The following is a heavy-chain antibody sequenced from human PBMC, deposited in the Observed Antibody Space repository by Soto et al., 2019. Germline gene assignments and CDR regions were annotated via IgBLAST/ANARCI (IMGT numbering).Heavy chain of an antibody. J-gene: IGHJ4*02. CDR3: AMGSGYYTGFDY. CDR1: GGSISSYY. CDR2: IYYSGST. Sequence: SETLSLTCTFSGGSISSYYWSWIRQPPGKGLEWIGYIYYSGSTNYNPSLKSRVTISVDTSKNQFSLKLSSVTAADTAVYYCAMGSGYYTGFDYWGQGTLVTVSS. V-gene: IGHV4-59*01. D-gene: IGHD3-3*01.